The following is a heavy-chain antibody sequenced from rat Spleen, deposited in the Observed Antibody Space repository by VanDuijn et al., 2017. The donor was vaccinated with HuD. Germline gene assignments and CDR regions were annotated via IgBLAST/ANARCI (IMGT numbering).Heavy chain of an antibody. CDR3: ATLGY. V-gene: IGHV2-15*01. CDR2: MWSGGST. CDR1: GFSLISYN. J-gene: IGHJ2*01. D-gene: IGHD5-1*01. Sequence: QVQLKESGPGLVQPSETLSLTCTVSGFSLISYNVHWVRQPPGKGLEWIGAMWSGGSTDYNLALKSRLSISRDTSKSQVLLKMNSLQTEDTAMYFCATLGYWGQGVMVTVSS.